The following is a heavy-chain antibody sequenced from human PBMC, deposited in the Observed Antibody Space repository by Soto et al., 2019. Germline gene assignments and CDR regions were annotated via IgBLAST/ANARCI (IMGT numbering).Heavy chain of an antibody. Sequence: GASVKVSCKASGYTFTSYAMHWVRQAPGQRLEWMGWSNAGNGNTKYSQEFQGRVTITRDTSASTAYMELSSLRSEDMAVYYCARDLYYYDSSGLMDVWGQGTKVSVSS. J-gene: IGHJ6*02. CDR2: SNAGNGNT. D-gene: IGHD3-22*01. CDR1: GYTFTSYA. CDR3: ARDLYYYDSSGLMDV. V-gene: IGHV1-3*02.